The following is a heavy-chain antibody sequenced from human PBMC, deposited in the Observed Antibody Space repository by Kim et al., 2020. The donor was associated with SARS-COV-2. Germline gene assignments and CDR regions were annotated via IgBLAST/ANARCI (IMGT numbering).Heavy chain of an antibody. Sequence: SETLSLTCTVSGGSISSSSYYWGWIRQPPGKGLEWIGSIYYSGSTYYNPSLKSRVTISVDTSKNQFSLKLSSVTAADTAVYYCARQFGYSYGQPPTFDYWGQGTLVTVSS. J-gene: IGHJ4*02. V-gene: IGHV4-39*01. D-gene: IGHD5-18*01. CDR3: ARQFGYSYGQPPTFDY. CDR2: IYYSGST. CDR1: GGSISSSSYY.